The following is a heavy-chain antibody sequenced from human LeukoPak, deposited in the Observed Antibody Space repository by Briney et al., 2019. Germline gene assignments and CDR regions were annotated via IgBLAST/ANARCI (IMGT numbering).Heavy chain of an antibody. CDR1: GYTFSGYY. CDR2: IYPNSGDT. CDR3: ARGSVTGGWYLNLGY. Sequence: GASVKVSCKASGYTFSGYYMHWVRQAPGQGLEWMGWIYPNSGDTSYAQNFQGRVTMTRDTSISTVYMELTRLTSDDTAVYYCARGSVTGGWYLNLGYWGQGTLVTVSS. V-gene: IGHV1-2*02. J-gene: IGHJ4*02. D-gene: IGHD6-19*01.